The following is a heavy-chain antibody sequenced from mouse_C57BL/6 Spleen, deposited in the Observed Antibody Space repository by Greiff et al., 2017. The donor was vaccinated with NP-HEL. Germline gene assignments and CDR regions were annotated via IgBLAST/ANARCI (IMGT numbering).Heavy chain of an antibody. CDR1: GFTFSDYY. CDR3: AREGSSYGDFDY. V-gene: IGHV5-16*01. D-gene: IGHD1-1*01. J-gene: IGHJ2*01. CDR2: INYDGSST. Sequence: EVQLVESEGGLVQPGSSMKLSCTASGFTFSDYYMAWVRQVPEKGLEWVANINYDGSSTYYLDSLKSRFIISRDNAKNILYLQMSSLKSEDTATYYCAREGSSYGDFDYWGQGTTLTVSS.